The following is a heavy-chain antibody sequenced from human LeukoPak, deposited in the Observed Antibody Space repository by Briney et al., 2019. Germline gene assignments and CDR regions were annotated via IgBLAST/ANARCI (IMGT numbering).Heavy chain of an antibody. D-gene: IGHD2-21*01. CDR1: GGSISSYY. Sequence: SETLSLTCTVSGGSISSYYWSWIRQPPGKGLEWIGYIYYGGSTNHNPSLKSRVTISVDTSKNQFSLKLSSVTAADTAVYYCARVGILWWSFDPWGQGTLVTVSS. CDR2: IYYGGST. J-gene: IGHJ5*02. CDR3: ARVGILWWSFDP. V-gene: IGHV4-59*01.